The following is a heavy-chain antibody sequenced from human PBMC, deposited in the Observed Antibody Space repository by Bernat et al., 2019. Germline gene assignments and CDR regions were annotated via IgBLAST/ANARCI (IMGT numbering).Heavy chain of an antibody. D-gene: IGHD3-16*01. J-gene: IGHJ3*02. Sequence: QVQLVQSGAEVKKPGSSVKVSCKASGGTFSSYAISWVRQAPGQGLEWMGGIIPIFGTVNYAQKFQGRVTITADESTSTAYMALSSLRSEDTAVYYCATSFMITFGGVSMHDAFDIWGQGTMVTVSS. CDR1: GGTFSSYA. CDR2: IIPIFGTV. CDR3: ATSFMITFGGVSMHDAFDI. V-gene: IGHV1-69*01.